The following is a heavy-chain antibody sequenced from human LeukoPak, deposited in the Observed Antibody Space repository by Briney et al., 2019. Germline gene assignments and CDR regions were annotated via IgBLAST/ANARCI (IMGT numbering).Heavy chain of an antibody. CDR1: GFTFSSYA. J-gene: IGHJ4*02. CDR3: AKGHFASSSFFDY. CDR2: ISGSGDAT. D-gene: IGHD6-6*01. V-gene: IGHV3-23*01. Sequence: PGGSLRLSCAASGFTFSSYAMSWVRQTADKRLEWVSAISGSGDATFYTDSVKGRFTISRDNSKNTLYLQMNNLRVEDTAVYYCAKGHFASSSFFDYWGQGTLVTVSS.